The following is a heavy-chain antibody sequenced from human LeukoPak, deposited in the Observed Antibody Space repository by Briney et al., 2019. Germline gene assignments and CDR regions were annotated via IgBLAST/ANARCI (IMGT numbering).Heavy chain of an antibody. J-gene: IGHJ4*02. Sequence: GGSLRLSCAASGFTFRSYWMSWVRQAPGKGLEWVANIKEDGSEKYYVDSVKGRFTISRDSAKNSLYLQMNSLRVEDTVVYYCARVRGYSYGLDWGQGTLVTVSS. D-gene: IGHD5-18*01. CDR1: GFTFRSYW. CDR2: IKEDGSEK. V-gene: IGHV3-7*03. CDR3: ARVRGYSYGLD.